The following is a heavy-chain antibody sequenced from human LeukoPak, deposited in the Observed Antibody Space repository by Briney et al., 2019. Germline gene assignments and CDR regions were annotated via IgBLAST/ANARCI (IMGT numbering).Heavy chain of an antibody. D-gene: IGHD3-10*01. Sequence: GRSLRLSCAASGFTFSSYGMHWVRQAPGKGLEWVAVIWYDGSNKYYADSVKGRFTISRDNSKNTLYLQMNSLRAEDTAVYYCASDGYGGTMVRGVHPRYYFDYWGQGTLVSVSS. CDR2: IWYDGSNK. J-gene: IGHJ4*02. V-gene: IGHV3-33*01. CDR3: ASDGYGGTMVRGVHPRYYFDY. CDR1: GFTFSSYG.